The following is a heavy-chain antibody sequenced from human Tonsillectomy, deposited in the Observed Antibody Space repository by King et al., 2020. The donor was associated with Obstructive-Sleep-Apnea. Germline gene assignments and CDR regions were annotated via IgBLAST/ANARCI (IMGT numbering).Heavy chain of an antibody. CDR2: IYYSGSS. Sequence: QLQDSGPGLVKPSETLSLTCTVSGGSIRTYYWSWLRQPPGKRLAWIGYIYYSGSSNYNPSLKRRVSISVDTSKNQFSLKLTSVTAADTAVYYCARSPYGSGIIDYFDPWGQGTLVTVSS. D-gene: IGHD3-10*01. J-gene: IGHJ5*02. CDR1: GGSIRTYY. V-gene: IGHV4-59*01. CDR3: ARSPYGSGIIDYFDP.